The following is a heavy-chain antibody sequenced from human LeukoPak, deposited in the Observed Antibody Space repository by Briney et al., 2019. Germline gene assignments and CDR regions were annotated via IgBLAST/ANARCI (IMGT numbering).Heavy chain of an antibody. Sequence: LPGGSLRLSCAASGFTLSTYAMSWVRQTPGKGLEWVAATSSSDAGTYHADSVRGRFTISRDNAKNSLYLQMNSLRAEDTAVYYCARGKVDFAFWGQGTLVTVSS. V-gene: IGHV3-23*01. CDR2: TSSSDAGT. D-gene: IGHD3-9*01. CDR1: GFTLSTYA. CDR3: ARGKVDFAF. J-gene: IGHJ4*02.